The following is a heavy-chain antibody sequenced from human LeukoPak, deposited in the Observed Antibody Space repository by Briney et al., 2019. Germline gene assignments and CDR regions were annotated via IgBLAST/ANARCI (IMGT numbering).Heavy chain of an antibody. V-gene: IGHV3-21*01. CDR1: GFTFSSYS. CDR3: ARDRGLNWFDP. J-gene: IGHJ5*02. Sequence: TGGSLRLSCAASGFTFSSYSMNWVRQAPGKGLEWVSSISSSGSYIYYADSVKGRFTISRDNAKNSLYLQMNSLRAEDTAVYYCARDRGLNWFDPWGQGTLVTVSS. CDR2: ISSSGSYI.